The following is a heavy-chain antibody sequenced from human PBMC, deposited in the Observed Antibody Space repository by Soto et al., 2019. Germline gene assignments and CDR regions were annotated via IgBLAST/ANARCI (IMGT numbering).Heavy chain of an antibody. CDR1: GFTVSTNY. J-gene: IGHJ4*02. D-gene: IGHD4-4*01. V-gene: IGHV3-66*01. Sequence: EVLLVESGGGLVQPGGSLRLSCAASGFTVSTNYMTWVRQAPGKGLECVSFIYSVGTTYYADSVKGRFTISRDNYKNTLYLQMNSLRAEDTAVYYCARWLEESTVALDYWGQGTLVTVSS. CDR2: IYSVGTT. CDR3: ARWLEESTVALDY.